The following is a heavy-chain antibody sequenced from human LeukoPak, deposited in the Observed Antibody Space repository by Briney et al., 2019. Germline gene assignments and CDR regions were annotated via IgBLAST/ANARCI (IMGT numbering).Heavy chain of an antibody. D-gene: IGHD3-10*01. Sequence: ASVKVSCKASGYTFTAYYLHWVRQAPGQGLEWMGWISTNSGSTNFAQKFKGRVTMTRDTSIATAYMDLTTLRSDDTAVYYCAREWNKYGSGSYFKLWGRGTLVTVSS. V-gene: IGHV1-2*02. CDR2: ISTNSGST. CDR3: AREWNKYGSGSYFKL. J-gene: IGHJ4*02. CDR1: GYTFTAYY.